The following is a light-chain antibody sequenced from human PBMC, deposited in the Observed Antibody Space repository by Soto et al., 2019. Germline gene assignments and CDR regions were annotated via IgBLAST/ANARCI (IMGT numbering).Light chain of an antibody. CDR2: GAS. Sequence: THTPGTLSLCPGERASLSCRASQTVSNNFLAWYQEKPGRGPRLLIYGASTRATGIPDRFSGSGSGTDFTLTISRLDPEDFAVYYCRQYGRSLEFAVGGGTKVDIK. V-gene: IGKV3-20*01. CDR3: RQYGRSLEFA. J-gene: IGKJ4*01. CDR1: QTVSNNF.